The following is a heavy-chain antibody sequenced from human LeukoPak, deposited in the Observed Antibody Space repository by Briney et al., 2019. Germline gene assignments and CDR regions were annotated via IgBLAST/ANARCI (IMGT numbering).Heavy chain of an antibody. CDR1: GGTFSSYA. Sequence: SVKVSCKASGGTFSSYAISWVRQAPGQGLEWMGGIIPIFGTANYAQKFQGRVTITADESTSTAYMELSSLRSEDTAVYYCARWLVVGLERNGMDVWGQGTTVTVSS. CDR3: ARWLVVGLERNGMDV. D-gene: IGHD3/OR15-3a*01. J-gene: IGHJ6*02. CDR2: IIPIFGTA. V-gene: IGHV1-69*13.